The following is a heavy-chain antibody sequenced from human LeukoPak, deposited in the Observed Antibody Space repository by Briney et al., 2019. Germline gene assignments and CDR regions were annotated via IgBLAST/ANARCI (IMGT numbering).Heavy chain of an antibody. J-gene: IGHJ5*02. CDR1: GGTFSSYA. V-gene: IGHV1-69*05. CDR2: IIPIFGTA. D-gene: IGHD1-7*01. CDR3: ARDNYAGANWFDP. Sequence: ASVKVSCKASGGTFSSYAISWVRQAPGQGLEWMGGIIPIFGTANYAQKFQGRVTITTDESTSTAYMELSSLRSEDTAVCYCARDNYAGANWFDPWGQGTLVTVSS.